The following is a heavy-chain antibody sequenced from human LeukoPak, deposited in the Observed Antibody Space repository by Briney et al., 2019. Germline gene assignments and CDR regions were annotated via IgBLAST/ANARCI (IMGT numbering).Heavy chain of an antibody. CDR3: AKLGMVYAISLADFDY. Sequence: PGGSLRLSCAASGFTFSSYAMSWVRQAPGKGLEWVSAISGSGGSTYYADSVKGRFTISRDNSMNTLYLQMNSLRAEDTAVYYCAKLGMVYAISLADFDYWGQGTLVTVSS. J-gene: IGHJ4*02. CDR1: GFTFSSYA. CDR2: ISGSGGST. D-gene: IGHD2-8*01. V-gene: IGHV3-23*01.